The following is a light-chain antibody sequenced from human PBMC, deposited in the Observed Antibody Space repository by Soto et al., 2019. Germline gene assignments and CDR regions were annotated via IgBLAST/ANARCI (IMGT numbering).Light chain of an antibody. J-gene: IGKJ4*02. V-gene: IGKV1-39*01. Sequence: LSASVDARVTITCRASQSISSYLNWYQQKPGKAPKLLIYAASSLQSGVPSRFSGSGSGTEFTLTISSLQPEDFATYYCLQYNSTSRTFGGGTKVDIK. CDR2: AAS. CDR1: QSISSY. CDR3: LQYNSTSRT.